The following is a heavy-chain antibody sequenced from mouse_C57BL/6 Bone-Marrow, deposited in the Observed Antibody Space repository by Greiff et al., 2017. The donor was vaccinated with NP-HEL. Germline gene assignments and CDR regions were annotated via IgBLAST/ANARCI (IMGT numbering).Heavy chain of an antibody. V-gene: IGHV1-55*01. CDR3: ARGAYYGNLAWFAY. Sequence: QVQLQQPGAELVKPGASVKMSCTASGYTFPSYWITWVKQRPGQGLEWIGDIYPGSGSTNYNEKFKSKATLTVDTSSSTAYMQLSSLTSEDSAVYYCARGAYYGNLAWFAYWGQGTLVTVSA. CDR1: GYTFPSYW. CDR2: IYPGSGST. J-gene: IGHJ3*01. D-gene: IGHD2-10*01.